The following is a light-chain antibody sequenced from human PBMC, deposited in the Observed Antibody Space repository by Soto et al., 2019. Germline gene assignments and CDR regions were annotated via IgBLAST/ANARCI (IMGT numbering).Light chain of an antibody. J-gene: IGKJ1*01. CDR1: QGIRRY. CDR3: ERTYYDLEWT. Sequence: DFQLTQPPSSLSASVRDRVTITCRVSQGIRRYVNWYRQKAGKDPKFLIYSEVNLKTGVTNRLSGSESETDFTLTISSLEDEDVANYYGERTYYDLEWTGGQGTKV. V-gene: IGKV1-27*01. CDR2: SEV.